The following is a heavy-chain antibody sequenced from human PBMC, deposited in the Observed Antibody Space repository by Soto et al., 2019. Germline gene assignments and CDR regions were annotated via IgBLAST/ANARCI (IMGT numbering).Heavy chain of an antibody. CDR3: ARDRLSLGEQQLVQYWFDP. J-gene: IGHJ5*02. Sequence: GGSLRLSCAASGFTFSSYGMHWVRQAPGKGLEWVAVIWYDGSNKYYADSVKGRFTISRDNSKNTLYLQMNSLRAEDTTVYYCARDRLSLGEQQLVQYWFDPWGQGTLVTVSS. CDR2: IWYDGSNK. D-gene: IGHD6-13*01. CDR1: GFTFSSYG. V-gene: IGHV3-33*01.